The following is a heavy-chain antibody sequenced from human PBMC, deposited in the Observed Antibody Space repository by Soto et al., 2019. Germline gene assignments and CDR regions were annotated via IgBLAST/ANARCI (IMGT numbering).Heavy chain of an antibody. J-gene: IGHJ5*02. CDR2: INHSGST. D-gene: IGHD3-10*01. CDR1: GGSFSGYY. CDR3: ARGWRTYGSGSYYNYNWFDP. V-gene: IGHV4-34*01. Sequence: QVQLQQWGAGLLKPSETLSLTCAVYGGSFSGYYWSWIRQPPGKGLEWMGEINHSGSTNYNPSLKSRVTTSVDTSKNQFSLKLSSVTAADTAVYYCARGWRTYGSGSYYNYNWFDPWGQGTLVTVSS.